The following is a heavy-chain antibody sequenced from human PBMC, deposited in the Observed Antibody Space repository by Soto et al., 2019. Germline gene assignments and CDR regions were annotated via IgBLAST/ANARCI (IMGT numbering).Heavy chain of an antibody. D-gene: IGHD4-17*01. Sequence: SETLSLTCTVSGGSISSYYWSWIRQPPGKGLEWIGYIYYSGSTNYNPSLKSRVTISVDTSKNQFSLKLSSVTAADTAVYYCARDYTVTTFLGYYYYYGMDVWGQGATVTVSS. V-gene: IGHV4-59*01. J-gene: IGHJ6*02. CDR1: GGSISSYY. CDR3: ARDYTVTTFLGYYYYYGMDV. CDR2: IYYSGST.